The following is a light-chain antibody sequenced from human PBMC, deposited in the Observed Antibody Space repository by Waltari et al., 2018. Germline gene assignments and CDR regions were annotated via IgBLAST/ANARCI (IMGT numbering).Light chain of an antibody. CDR2: EVT. CDR1: NSDLWSYNL. V-gene: IGLV2-23*02. CDR3: SSDASRTSCAI. Sequence: QSALTQPASVSGSPGQSITISCTGTNSDLWSYNLVSWYQQHPGRAPKLVIHEVTKRPAGTSDRFSVTKSGNMASLTIAGLQAEDDADYYCSSDASRTSCAIFGGGTKLTVL. J-gene: IGLJ2*01.